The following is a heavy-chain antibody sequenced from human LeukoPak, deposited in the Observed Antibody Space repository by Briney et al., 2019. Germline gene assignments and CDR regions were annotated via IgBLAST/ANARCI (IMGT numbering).Heavy chain of an antibody. J-gene: IGHJ4*02. CDR1: GFSVSSNY. D-gene: IGHD3-10*01. CDR3: ARDTRYYGSGTNDY. Sequence: GGSLRLSCAASGFSVSSNYMSWVRQAPGKGLEWVSVIYTAGSTHYADSVKGRFTISRDNSKNTVYLQMNSLRAEDTAVYYCARDTRYYGSGTNDYWGQGTLVTVSS. CDR2: IYTAGST. V-gene: IGHV3-66*01.